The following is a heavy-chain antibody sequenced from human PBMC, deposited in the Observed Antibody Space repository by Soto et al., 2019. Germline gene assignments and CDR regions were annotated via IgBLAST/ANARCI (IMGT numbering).Heavy chain of an antibody. CDR1: GFTFSSYA. D-gene: IGHD5-12*01. Sequence: VGSLRLSCAASGFTFSSYAMSWVRQAPGNGLEWVSAISGSGGSTYYADSVKGRFTISRDNSKNTLYLQMNSLRAEDTAVYYCAKDPVIVATIAPLGYWGQGTLVTVS. J-gene: IGHJ4*02. V-gene: IGHV3-23*01. CDR2: ISGSGGST. CDR3: AKDPVIVATIAPLGY.